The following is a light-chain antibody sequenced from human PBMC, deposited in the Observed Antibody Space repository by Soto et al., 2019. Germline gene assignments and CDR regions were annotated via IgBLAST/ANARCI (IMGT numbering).Light chain of an antibody. V-gene: IGKV3-20*01. Sequence: EIVLTQPPGTLSLSPGERATLSCRASQSVRSTYLAWYQQKPGQAPRLLIYGASTRATGIPDRFSGSGSGTDFTLIISRLEPEDFAVYYCQQYGSSPWTFGQGTTVEF. CDR3: QQYGSSPWT. J-gene: IGKJ1*01. CDR2: GAS. CDR1: QSVRSTY.